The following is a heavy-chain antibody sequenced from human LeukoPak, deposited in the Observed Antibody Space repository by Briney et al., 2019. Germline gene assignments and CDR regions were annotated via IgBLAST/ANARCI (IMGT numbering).Heavy chain of an antibody. CDR2: IMHTGST. CDR3: ARGPAADHP. Sequence: PSETLSLTCAVYGYSLTNHYWIWIRQPPGKGLEWIGEIMHTGSTNYNPSLKSRVTISVDTSKNQFFLNLTSVTAADTAVYYCARGPAADHPWGQGTLVTVSS. D-gene: IGHD6-13*01. V-gene: IGHV4-34*12. J-gene: IGHJ5*02. CDR1: GYSLTNHY.